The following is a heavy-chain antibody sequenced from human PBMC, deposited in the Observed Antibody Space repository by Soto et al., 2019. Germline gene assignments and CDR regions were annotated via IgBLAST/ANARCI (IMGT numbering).Heavy chain of an antibody. J-gene: IGHJ6*02. V-gene: IGHV1-2*04. Sequence: ASVKVSCKASGYTFTGYYMHWVRQAPGQGLEWMGWINPNSGGTNYAQKFQGWVTMTRDTSISTAYMELRRLRSDATAVYYCAREIAARPYYYYGMDVWGQGTTVTVSS. D-gene: IGHD6-6*01. CDR2: INPNSGGT. CDR3: AREIAARPYYYYGMDV. CDR1: GYTFTGYY.